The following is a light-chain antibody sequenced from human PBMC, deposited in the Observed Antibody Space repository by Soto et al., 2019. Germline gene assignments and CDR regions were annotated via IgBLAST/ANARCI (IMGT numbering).Light chain of an antibody. CDR1: RDDIGAYDY. CDR3: NSYTNSSAVV. Sequence: QSVLTQPASVSASPGQSVTISCAGTRDDIGAYDYVSWYQQHPGNAPQLLVYEVTNRPSGVSDRFSCSTSSNTASLTISGLQAEDEADYYCNSYTNSSAVVFGGGTKVTVL. J-gene: IGLJ2*01. V-gene: IGLV2-14*01. CDR2: EVT.